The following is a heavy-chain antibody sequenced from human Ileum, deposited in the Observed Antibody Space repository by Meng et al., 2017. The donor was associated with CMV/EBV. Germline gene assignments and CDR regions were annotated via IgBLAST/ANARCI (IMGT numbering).Heavy chain of an antibody. CDR1: GGSLTSYS. J-gene: IGHJ5*02. V-gene: IGHV4-4*07. CDR2: IHPTGTT. CDR3: ARAAARGVPVDL. D-gene: IGHD3-10*01. Sequence: PPEPRTPTCPVPGGSLTSYSGTWIRQPAGKGLEWIGRIHPTGTTDDNPSLRSRVSMSLDKSKNQFSLKLTSVTAADTAVYYCARAAARGVPVDLWGQGTLVTVSS.